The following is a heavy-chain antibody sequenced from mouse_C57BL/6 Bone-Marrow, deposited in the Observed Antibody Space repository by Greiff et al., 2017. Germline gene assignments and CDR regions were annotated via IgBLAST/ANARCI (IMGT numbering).Heavy chain of an antibody. V-gene: IGHV1-69*01. CDR1: GYTFTSYW. D-gene: IGHD2-3*01. CDR2: IDPSDSYT. CDR3: AREDDGYYSAWFAY. J-gene: IGHJ3*01. Sequence: VQLQQPGAELVMPGASVKLSCKASGYTFTSYWMRWVKQRPGQGLEWIGEIDPSDSYTNYNQKFKGKSTLTVDKSSSTAYMQLSSLTSEDSAVYYCAREDDGYYSAWFAYWGQGTLVTVSA.